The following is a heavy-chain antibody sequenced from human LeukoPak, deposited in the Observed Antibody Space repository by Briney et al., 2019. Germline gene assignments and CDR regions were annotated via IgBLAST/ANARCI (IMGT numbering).Heavy chain of an antibody. V-gene: IGHV1-18*01. D-gene: IGHD3-22*01. CDR2: ISAYNGNT. Sequence: GASVKVSCKASGYTFTSYGISWVRQAPGQGLEWMGWISAYNGNTNYAQKLQGRDTMTTDTSTSTAYMELRSLRSDDTAVYYCARDHRSLGYSYGYAYYYDSSGPGYWGQGTLVTVSS. J-gene: IGHJ4*02. CDR1: GYTFTSYG. CDR3: ARDHRSLGYSYGYAYYYDSSGPGY.